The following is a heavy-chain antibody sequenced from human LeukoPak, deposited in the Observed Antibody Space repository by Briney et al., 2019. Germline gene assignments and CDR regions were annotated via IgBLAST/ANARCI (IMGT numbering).Heavy chain of an antibody. D-gene: IGHD6-13*01. CDR2: ISGSGGST. CDR3: AKDRPTVYSSSWLHFLDS. Sequence: GGSLRLSCTGSGFTLSSYEMTWIRQAPGKGLEWVSGISGSGGSTYVADSVKGRFTVSRDNSKNTLYLQMNSLRADDTAVYYCAKDRPTVYSSSWLHFLDSWGQGTLVTVSS. CDR1: GFTLSSYE. J-gene: IGHJ4*02. V-gene: IGHV3-23*01.